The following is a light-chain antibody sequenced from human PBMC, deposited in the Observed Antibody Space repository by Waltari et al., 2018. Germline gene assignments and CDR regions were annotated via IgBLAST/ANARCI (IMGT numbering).Light chain of an antibody. CDR1: SSDVGGHNF. J-gene: IGLJ2*01. V-gene: IGLV2-8*01. CDR2: EVS. Sequence: QSALTQPPSASGSPGQSVTISCTGTSSDVGGHNFVSWYQQHPGKVPKLMIHEVSKRPSGGPDRFSGSKAGDTASRTGSGLQAEDEADYYCTSYAGSNILVFGGGTKLTVL. CDR3: TSYAGSNILV.